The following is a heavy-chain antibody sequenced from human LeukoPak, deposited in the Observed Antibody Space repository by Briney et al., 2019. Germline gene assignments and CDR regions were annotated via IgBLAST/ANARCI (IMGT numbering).Heavy chain of an antibody. V-gene: IGHV3-48*04. Sequence: GGSLRLSCAASGFTFSSYSMNWVRQAPGKGLEWVSYISSSSSTIYYADSVKGRSTISRDNAKNSLYLQMNSLRAEDTAVYYCARDRRVYCTNGVCPYDWGQGTLVTVSS. D-gene: IGHD2-8*01. J-gene: IGHJ4*02. CDR2: ISSSSSTI. CDR3: ARDRRVYCTNGVCPYD. CDR1: GFTFSSYS.